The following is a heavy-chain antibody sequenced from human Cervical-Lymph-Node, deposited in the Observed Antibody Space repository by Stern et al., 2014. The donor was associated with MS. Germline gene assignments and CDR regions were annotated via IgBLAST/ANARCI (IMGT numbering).Heavy chain of an antibody. J-gene: IGHJ4*02. Sequence: VQLEESGGGVVQPGRSLRLSCAASGFTFSSYAMHWVRQAPGKGLEWVAVISYDGSNKYYADSVKGRFTISRDNSKNTLYLQMNSLRAEDTAVYYCASPLHIGYSSGWNYFDYWGQGTLVTVSS. CDR1: GFTFSSYA. CDR3: ASPLHIGYSSGWNYFDY. CDR2: ISYDGSNK. V-gene: IGHV3-30*04. D-gene: IGHD6-19*01.